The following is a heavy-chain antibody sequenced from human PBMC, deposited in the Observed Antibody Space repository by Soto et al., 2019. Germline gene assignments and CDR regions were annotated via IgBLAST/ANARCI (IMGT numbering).Heavy chain of an antibody. CDR2: ISGSGGST. CDR1: GFTFSSYA. J-gene: IGHJ4*02. D-gene: IGHD4-17*01. Sequence: EVQLLESGGGLVQPGGSLRLSCAASGFTFSSYAMSWVRQAPGKGLEWVSAISGSGGSTYYADSVKGRFTISRDNAKNTLYLQMNSLRAEDTAVYYCAKYDYGARDPNYYFDYWGQGTLVTVSS. CDR3: AKYDYGARDPNYYFDY. V-gene: IGHV3-23*01.